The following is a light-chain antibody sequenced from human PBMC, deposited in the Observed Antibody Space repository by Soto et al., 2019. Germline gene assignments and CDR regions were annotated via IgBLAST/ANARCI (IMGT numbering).Light chain of an antibody. V-gene: IGLV2-11*01. CDR2: DVS. Sequence: QSALTQPRSVSGSPGQSVSISCAGTSSDFGGYKYVSWYQQHPGKAPKLMIFDVSERPSGVPDRFSGSKSGNTASLTISGLRAEDEADYFCCSYAGSSTWVFGGGTKLTVL. J-gene: IGLJ3*02. CDR1: SSDFGGYKY. CDR3: CSYAGSSTWV.